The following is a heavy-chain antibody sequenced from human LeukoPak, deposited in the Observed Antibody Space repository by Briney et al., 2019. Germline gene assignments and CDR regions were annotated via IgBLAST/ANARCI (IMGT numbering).Heavy chain of an antibody. CDR2: INHSGST. CDR3: ARGGPYYDILTGYYSSRRYYFDY. Sequence: PSETLSLTCAVSGGSISSSNWWSWVRQPPGKGLEWIGEINHSGSTNYNPSLKSRVTISVDTSKNQFSLKLSSVTAADTAVYYCARGGPYYDILTGYYSSRRYYFDYWGQGTLVTVSS. V-gene: IGHV4-4*02. CDR1: GGSISSSNW. D-gene: IGHD3-9*01. J-gene: IGHJ4*02.